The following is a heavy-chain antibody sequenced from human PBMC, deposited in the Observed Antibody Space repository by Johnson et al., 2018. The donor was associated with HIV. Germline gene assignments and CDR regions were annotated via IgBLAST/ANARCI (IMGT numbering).Heavy chain of an antibody. J-gene: IGHJ3*02. V-gene: IGHV3-30-3*01. D-gene: IGHD6-13*01. CDR1: GFTFSSYA. CDR3: AREKLRYSRPSKHDAVDI. CDR2: ISYDGSNK. Sequence: QVQLVESGGGLVQPGGSLRLSCAASGFTFSSYAMHWVRQAPGKGLEWVAVISYDGSNKYYADSVKGRFTISRDNSKNTLYLQMNSLRAEDTAVYYCAREKLRYSRPSKHDAVDIWGQGTMVTVSS.